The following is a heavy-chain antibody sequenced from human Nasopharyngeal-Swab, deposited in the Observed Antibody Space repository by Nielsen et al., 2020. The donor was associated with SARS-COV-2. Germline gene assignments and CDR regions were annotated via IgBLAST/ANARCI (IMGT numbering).Heavy chain of an antibody. CDR2: INPYNGNT. V-gene: IGHV1-18*01. D-gene: IGHD6-6*01. CDR3: ARDGYSSSSGDFDY. J-gene: IGHJ4*02. Sequence: ASVKVSCKAFGYTFTNYAISWVRQAPGQGLEWMGWINPYNGNTNYAQNLLGRVTMTTDTSTSTTYMELTSLRSDDTAVYYCARDGYSSSSGDFDYWGQGTLVTVSS. CDR1: GYTFTNYA.